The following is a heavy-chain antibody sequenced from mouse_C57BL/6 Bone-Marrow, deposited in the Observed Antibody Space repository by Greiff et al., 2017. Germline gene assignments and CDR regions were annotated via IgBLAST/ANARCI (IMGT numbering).Heavy chain of an antibody. D-gene: IGHD2-4*01. CDR3: ARSGNDYDGDY. CDR2: IYPRSGNT. CDR1: GYTFTSYG. Sequence: QVQLQQSGAELARPGASVKLSCKASGYTFTSYGISWVKQRTGQGLEWIGAIYPRSGNTYYNEKFKGKATLTADKSSSTAYMELRSLTSEDSAVYFCARSGNDYDGDYWGQGTTLTVSS. V-gene: IGHV1-81*01. J-gene: IGHJ2*01.